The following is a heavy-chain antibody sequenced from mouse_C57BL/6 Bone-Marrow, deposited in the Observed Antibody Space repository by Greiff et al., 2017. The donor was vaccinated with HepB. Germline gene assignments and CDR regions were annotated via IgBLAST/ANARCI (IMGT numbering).Heavy chain of an antibody. Sequence: QVQLQQPGAELVRPGSSVKLSCKASGYTFTSYWMHWVKQRPIQGLEWIGNIDPSDSETHYNQKFKDKATLTVDKSSSTAYMQLSSLTSEDSAVYDCARGDYYGKRDYWGQGTTLTVSS. D-gene: IGHD1-1*01. J-gene: IGHJ2*01. CDR2: IDPSDSET. V-gene: IGHV1-52*01. CDR1: GYTFTSYW. CDR3: ARGDYYGKRDY.